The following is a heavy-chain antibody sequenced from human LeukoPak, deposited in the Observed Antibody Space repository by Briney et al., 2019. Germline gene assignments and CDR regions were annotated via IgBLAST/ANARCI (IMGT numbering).Heavy chain of an antibody. CDR1: GFTFSNYG. CDR3: AKDGHGNGWSRFYYFDY. CDR2: ISYDGSNK. V-gene: IGHV3-30*18. Sequence: GRSLRLSCAASGFTFSNYGIHWVRQAPGKGLEWVAVISYDGSNKLYADSVKGRFTISRDNSKNTLFVQMNSLRAEDTAVYYCAKDGHGNGWSRFYYFDYWGQGTLVTVSS. J-gene: IGHJ4*02. D-gene: IGHD6-19*01.